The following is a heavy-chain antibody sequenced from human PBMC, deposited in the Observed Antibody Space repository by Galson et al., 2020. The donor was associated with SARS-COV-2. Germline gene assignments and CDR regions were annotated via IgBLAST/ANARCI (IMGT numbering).Heavy chain of an antibody. D-gene: IGHD6-6*01. CDR1: VISFRSYA. CDR2: LSYDGNNK. J-gene: IGHJ5*02. V-gene: IGHV3-30*04. CDR3: ARDRFEYTSPWYVRNDFDP. Sequence: SLKISCSLSVISFRSYAIYWVHQAPGQRLESVAVLSYDGNNKFYADYAKGRFTISRDNSNNTLYLQMDSLRAEDTGVYFCARDRFEYTSPWYVRNDFDPWGQGTQVTVSS.